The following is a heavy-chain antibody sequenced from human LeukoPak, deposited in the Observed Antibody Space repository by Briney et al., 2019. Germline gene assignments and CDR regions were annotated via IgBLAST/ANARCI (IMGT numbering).Heavy chain of an antibody. CDR1: GFTFSDYY. V-gene: IGHV3-11*04. D-gene: IGHD3/OR15-3a*01. Sequence: GGSLRLSCAASGFTFSDYYMSWIRQAPGKGLEWVSYISSSGSTIYYADSVKGRSTISRDNAKNSLYLQMNSLRAEDTAVYYCARRARGTGYSEKNYYYYMDVWGKGTTVTVSS. CDR3: ARRARGTGYSEKNYYYYMDV. CDR2: ISSSGSTI. J-gene: IGHJ6*03.